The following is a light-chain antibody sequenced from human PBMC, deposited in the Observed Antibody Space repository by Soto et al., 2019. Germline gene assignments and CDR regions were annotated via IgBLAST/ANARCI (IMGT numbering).Light chain of an antibody. V-gene: IGKV3-20*01. CDR3: QQYDNSPIT. J-gene: IGKJ5*01. Sequence: EIVMTQSPATLSLSPGERATLSCRASQSVSSNVAWYQQIPGQTPRLLTYGASSRATGIPDRFSGTGSETDFTLTISRLEPEDFAVYYCQQYDNSPITFGQGTRLEI. CDR2: GAS. CDR1: QSVSSN.